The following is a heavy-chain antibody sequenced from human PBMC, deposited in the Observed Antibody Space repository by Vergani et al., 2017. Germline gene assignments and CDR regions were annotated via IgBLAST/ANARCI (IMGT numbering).Heavy chain of an antibody. CDR3: ARHDSGHYDSSYYGLDV. V-gene: IGHV4-61*02. J-gene: IGHJ6*02. D-gene: IGHD3-16*01. CDR1: GGSISSGSYY. Sequence: QVQLQESGPGLVKPSQTLSLTCTVSGGSISSGSYYWSWIRQPAGKGLEWIGRIYTSGSTNYNPSLKSRVTISVDTSKNQFSLKLSSVTAADTAVYYCARHDSGHYDSSYYGLDVWGQGTTVTVSS. CDR2: IYTSGST.